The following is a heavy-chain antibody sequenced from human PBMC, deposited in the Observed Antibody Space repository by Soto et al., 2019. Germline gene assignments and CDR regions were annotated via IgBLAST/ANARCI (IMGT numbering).Heavy chain of an antibody. Sequence: ASVKVSCKASGYTFTSYGISWVRQAPGQGLEWMGWISAYNGNTNYAQKLQGRVTMTTDASTSTAYMELRSLRSDDTAVYYCASPSRYRGAFDIWGQGTMVTVSS. CDR1: GYTFTSYG. D-gene: IGHD3-3*01. V-gene: IGHV1-18*04. J-gene: IGHJ3*02. CDR3: ASPSRYRGAFDI. CDR2: ISAYNGNT.